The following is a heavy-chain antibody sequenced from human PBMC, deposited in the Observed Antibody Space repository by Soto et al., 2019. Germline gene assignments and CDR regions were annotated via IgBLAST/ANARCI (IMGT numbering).Heavy chain of an antibody. V-gene: IGHV3-7*04. CDR1: GVTFSVTW. CDR3: GRGDGFLTTS. CDR2: IKGDGSEK. D-gene: IGHD1-1*01. Sequence: EVQLVESGGDLVQPGGSLRLSCAASGVTFSVTWMTWVRQAPGKGLEWVATIKGDGSEKHYVDSVKGRFTISRDNAKNSVYLQMHSLRVDDTAVYYCGRGDGFLTTSWGQGTLVTVSS. J-gene: IGHJ4*02.